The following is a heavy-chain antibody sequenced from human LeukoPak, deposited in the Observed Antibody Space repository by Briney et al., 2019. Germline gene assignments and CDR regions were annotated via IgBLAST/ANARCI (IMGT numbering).Heavy chain of an antibody. Sequence: GASVKVSCKASGYTFTGYYMHWVRQAPGQGLEWMGRINPNSGGTNYAQKFQGRVTMTRDTSISTAYMELNRLRSDDTAAYYCARGSGSYAPLDYWGQGTLVTVSS. J-gene: IGHJ4*02. V-gene: IGHV1-2*06. D-gene: IGHD1-26*01. CDR2: INPNSGGT. CDR3: ARGSGSYAPLDY. CDR1: GYTFTGYY.